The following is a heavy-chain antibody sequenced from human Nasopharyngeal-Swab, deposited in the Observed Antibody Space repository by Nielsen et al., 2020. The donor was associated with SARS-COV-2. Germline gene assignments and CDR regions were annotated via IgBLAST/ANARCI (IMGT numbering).Heavy chain of an antibody. Sequence: GEALKIYCKASGFTFGDYAMSWFRQAPGKGLEWVGFIRSKAYGGTTEYAGSVKGRFTISRDDSKSIAYLQMNSLKTEETAVYFLTRRLSCGRWRSSICYWGQGTLVTVSS. V-gene: IGHV3-49*03. CDR3: TRRLSCGRWRSSICY. CDR1: GFTFGDYA. CDR2: IRSKAYGGTT. J-gene: IGHJ4*03. D-gene: IGHD2-15*01.